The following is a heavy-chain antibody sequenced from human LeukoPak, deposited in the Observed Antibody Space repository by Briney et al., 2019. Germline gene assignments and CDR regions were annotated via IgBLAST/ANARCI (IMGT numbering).Heavy chain of an antibody. D-gene: IGHD4/OR15-4a*01. CDR1: GFPFTSYA. CDR3: AKATYGGHYNWFDP. Sequence: GGSLRLSCAASGFPFTSYAMSWVRQAPGKGLEWVSAISGSGGSTYYADSVKGRFTISRDNSKNTLYLQMNSLRAEDTAVYYCAKATYGGHYNWFDPWGQGTLVTVSS. J-gene: IGHJ5*02. V-gene: IGHV3-23*01. CDR2: ISGSGGST.